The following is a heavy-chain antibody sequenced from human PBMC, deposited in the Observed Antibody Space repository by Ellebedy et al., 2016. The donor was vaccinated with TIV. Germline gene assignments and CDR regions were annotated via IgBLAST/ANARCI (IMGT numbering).Heavy chain of an antibody. CDR3: VREVDTVMANWFDP. V-gene: IGHV3-23*01. J-gene: IGHJ5*02. Sequence: GGSLRLSXAASGFTFSSFAMSWVRQAPGKGLEWVSAISGSGDSTHYADSVKGRFTISRDISNSTVFLQMNSLRVEDTAVYFCVREVDTVMANWFDPWGQGTLVTVSS. CDR2: ISGSGDST. D-gene: IGHD5-18*01. CDR1: GFTFSSFA.